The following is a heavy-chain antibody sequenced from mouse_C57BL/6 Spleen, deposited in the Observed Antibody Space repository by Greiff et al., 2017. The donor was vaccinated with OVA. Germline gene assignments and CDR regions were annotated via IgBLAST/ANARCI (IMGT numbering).Heavy chain of an antibody. CDR2: ISYDGSN. Sequence: EVKVEESGPGLVKPSQSLSLTCSVTGYSITSGYYWNWIRQFPGNKLEWMGYISYDGSNNYNPSLKNRISITRDTSKNQFFLKLNSVTTEDTATYYCARSHYSIWFAYWGQGTLVTVSA. D-gene: IGHD2-5*01. J-gene: IGHJ3*01. V-gene: IGHV3-6*01. CDR1: GYSITSGYY. CDR3: ARSHYSIWFAY.